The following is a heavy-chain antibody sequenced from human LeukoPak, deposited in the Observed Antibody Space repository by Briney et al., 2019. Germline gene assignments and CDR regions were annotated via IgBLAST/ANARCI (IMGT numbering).Heavy chain of an antibody. Sequence: GGSLRLPCAASGFTFSSYAMSWVRQAPGKGLEWVSAISGSGGSTYYADSVKGRFTISRDNSKNTLYLQMNSLRAEDTAVYYCAKDPVVAATLPLFDYWGQGTLVTVSS. CDR1: GFTFSSYA. V-gene: IGHV3-23*01. CDR3: AKDPVVAATLPLFDY. D-gene: IGHD2-15*01. CDR2: ISGSGGST. J-gene: IGHJ4*02.